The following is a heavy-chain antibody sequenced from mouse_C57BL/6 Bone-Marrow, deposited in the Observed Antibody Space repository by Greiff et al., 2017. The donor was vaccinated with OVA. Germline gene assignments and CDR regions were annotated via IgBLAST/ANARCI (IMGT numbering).Heavy chain of an antibody. CDR1: GYTFTSYW. Sequence: VQLQQPGAELVRPGTSVKLSCKASGYTFTSYWMHWVKQRPGQGLEWIGVIDPSDSYTNYNQKFKGKATLTVDTSSSTAYMQLSSLTSEDSAVYYCAREEYDDAMDYWGQGTSVTVSS. J-gene: IGHJ4*01. CDR3: AREEYDDAMDY. D-gene: IGHD2-12*01. V-gene: IGHV1-59*01. CDR2: IDPSDSYT.